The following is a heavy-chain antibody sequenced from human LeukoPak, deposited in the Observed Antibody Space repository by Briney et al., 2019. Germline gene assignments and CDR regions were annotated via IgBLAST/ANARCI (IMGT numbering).Heavy chain of an antibody. CDR2: ISYDGSNK. Sequence: GGSLRLSCAASGFTFSSYAMHWVRQAPGKGLEWVAVISYDGSNKYYADSVKGRFTISRDNSKNTLYLQMNSLRAGDTAVYYCARDPANSSSWSYYYYYMDVWGKGTTVTVSS. CDR1: GFTFSSYA. CDR3: ARDPANSSSWSYYYYYMDV. J-gene: IGHJ6*03. D-gene: IGHD6-13*01. V-gene: IGHV3-30*04.